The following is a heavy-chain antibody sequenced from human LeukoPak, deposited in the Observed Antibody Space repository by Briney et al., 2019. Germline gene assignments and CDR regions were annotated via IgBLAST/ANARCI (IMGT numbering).Heavy chain of an antibody. CDR2: ISTSSTYI. V-gene: IGHV3-21*01. CDR3: ARDPPFIIGTTFFDY. J-gene: IGHJ4*02. CDR1: GXTFSSYS. D-gene: IGHD1-20*01. Sequence: GGSLRLSCAASGXTFSSYSVNWVRQAPGKGLEWVSSISTSSTYIYYADSVKGRFTISRDNAKNSLYLQMNSLRAEDTAVYYCARDPPFIIGTTFFDYWGQGTLVTVSS.